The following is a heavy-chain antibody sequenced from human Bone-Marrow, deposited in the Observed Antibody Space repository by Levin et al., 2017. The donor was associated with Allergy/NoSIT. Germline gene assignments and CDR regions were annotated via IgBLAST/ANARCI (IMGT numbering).Heavy chain of an antibody. Sequence: ASVKVSCKASGFTFTSSAVQWVRQARGQRLEWIGWIVVGSGNTNYAQKFQERVTITRDMSTSTAYMELSSLRSEDTAVYYCAAGLNGKYYFDYWGQGTLVTVSS. J-gene: IGHJ4*02. V-gene: IGHV1-58*01. D-gene: IGHD1-20*01. CDR2: IVVGSGNT. CDR3: AAGLNGKYYFDY. CDR1: GFTFTSSA.